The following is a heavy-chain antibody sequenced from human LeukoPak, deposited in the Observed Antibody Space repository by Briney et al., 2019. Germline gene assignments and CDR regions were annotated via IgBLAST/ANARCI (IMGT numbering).Heavy chain of an antibody. CDR3: ARAIRGGNYGY. V-gene: IGHV4-61*02. Sequence: SQTLSLTCTVSGGFIRSGSYYWSWIRQPAGKGLEWIGRIYTSGSTNYNPSLKSRVTISVDTSKNQFSLKLSSVTAADTAVYYCARAIRGGNYGYWGQGTLVTVSS. CDR2: IYTSGST. D-gene: IGHD4-23*01. CDR1: GGFIRSGSYY. J-gene: IGHJ4*02.